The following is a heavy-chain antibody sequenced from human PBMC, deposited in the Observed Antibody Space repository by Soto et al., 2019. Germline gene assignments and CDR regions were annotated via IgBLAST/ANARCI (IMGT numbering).Heavy chain of an antibody. CDR2: IYPSNSDT. CDR3: ATQAYSSSRSPFDY. V-gene: IGHV5-51*01. J-gene: IGHJ4*02. D-gene: IGHD2-2*01. CDR1: GYSFNSYW. Sequence: GESLKISCKVSGYSFNSYWIAWVRQRPGKGLEWMGIIYPSNSDTKYSPSFQGQVTISVDKSITTAYLQWSSLKASDTAIYYCATQAYSSSRSPFDYWGRGTLVTVSS.